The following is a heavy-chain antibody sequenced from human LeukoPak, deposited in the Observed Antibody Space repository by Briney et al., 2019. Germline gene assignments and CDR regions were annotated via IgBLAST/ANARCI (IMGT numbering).Heavy chain of an antibody. CDR2: IHDSGST. CDR1: GGPISGHY. J-gene: IGHJ4*02. CDR3: VSQGF. Sequence: SETLSDTRTVSGGPISGHYWNWIRQPPGRGLEWIGNIHDSGSTNYNPSLKSRVTISVDTSKNQFSLKLSSVTAADTAMYYCVSQGFWGQGTLVTVSS. V-gene: IGHV4-59*11.